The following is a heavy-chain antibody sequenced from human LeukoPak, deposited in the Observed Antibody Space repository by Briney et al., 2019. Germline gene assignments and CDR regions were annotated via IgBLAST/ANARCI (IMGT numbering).Heavy chain of an antibody. CDR1: GYTFTSYA. V-gene: IGHV1-3*01. D-gene: IGHD3-22*01. CDR3: ARGGARTYYYDSSGYIPFDY. CDR2: INAGNGNT. Sequence: ASVKVSCKASGYTFTSYAMHWVRQAPGQRLEWMGWINAGNGNTKYSQKFQGRVTITRDTSASTAYMELSSLRSKGTAVYYCARGGARTYYYDSSGYIPFDYWGQGTLVTVSS. J-gene: IGHJ4*02.